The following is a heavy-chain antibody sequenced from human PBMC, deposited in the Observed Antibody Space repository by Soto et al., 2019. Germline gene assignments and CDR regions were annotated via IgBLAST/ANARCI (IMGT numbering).Heavy chain of an antibody. CDR3: ARVRRREDSNTFDALDV. CDR2: IIPLVHII. V-gene: IGHV1-69*04. J-gene: IGHJ3*01. D-gene: IGHD3-22*01. CDR1: GGFYSIKT. Sequence: QVQLVQSGAEVKKPGSSVKVSCKASGGFYSIKTISWVRQAPGQGLEWMGRIIPLVHIINNAQKFQGRVAISADKSTSTAYLELSSLKSDASAIYFCARVRRREDSNTFDALDVWGQGTRVTVSS.